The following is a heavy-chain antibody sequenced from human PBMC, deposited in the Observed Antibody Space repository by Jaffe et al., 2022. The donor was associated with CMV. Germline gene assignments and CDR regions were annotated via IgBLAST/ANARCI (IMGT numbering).Heavy chain of an antibody. CDR3: ARDGPGRDYYYYGMDV. CDR1: GFTFSSYW. Sequence: EVQLVESGGGLVQPGGSLRLSCAASGFTFSSYWMSWVRQAPGKGLEWVANIKQDGSEKYYVDSVKGRFTISRDNAKNSLYLQMNSLRAEDTAVYYCARDGPGRDYYYYGMDVWGQGTTVTVSS. V-gene: IGHV3-7*01. CDR2: IKQDGSEK. D-gene: IGHD3-10*01. J-gene: IGHJ6*02.